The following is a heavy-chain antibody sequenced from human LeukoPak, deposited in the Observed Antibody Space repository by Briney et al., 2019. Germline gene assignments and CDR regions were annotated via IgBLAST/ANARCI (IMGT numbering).Heavy chain of an antibody. CDR3: TRDSRPGYSSRGGDY. J-gene: IGHJ4*02. CDR2: IRSKAYGGTT. Sequence: GGSLRLSCTASGFNFGDYAMSWVRQAPGKGLEWVGFIRSKAYGGTTEYAASVKGRFTISRDDSKSIAYLQMNSLKTEDTGVYYCTRDSRPGYSSRGGDYWGQGTLVTVSS. CDR1: GFNFGDYA. D-gene: IGHD6-13*01. V-gene: IGHV3-49*04.